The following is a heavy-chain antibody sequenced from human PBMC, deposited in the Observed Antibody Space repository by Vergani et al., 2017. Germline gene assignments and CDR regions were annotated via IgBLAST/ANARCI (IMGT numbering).Heavy chain of an antibody. V-gene: IGHV5-51*03. CDR2: IYPGDSDT. D-gene: IGHD3-10*01. CDR1: GYSFTSYW. Sequence: EVQLVQSGAEVKKPGESLKISCKGSGYSFTSYWIGWVRQMPGKGLEWMGIIYPGDSDTRYSPSFQGQVTISADKSISTAYLQWSSLKASDTAMYYCARSDSPGGYGSGSYYVNWFDPWGQGTLVTVSS. J-gene: IGHJ5*02. CDR3: ARSDSPGGYGSGSYYVNWFDP.